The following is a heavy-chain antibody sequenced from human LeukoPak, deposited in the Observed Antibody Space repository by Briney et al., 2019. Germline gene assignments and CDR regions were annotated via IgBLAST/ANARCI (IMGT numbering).Heavy chain of an antibody. CDR1: GGSISSSSYY. V-gene: IGHV4-39*01. J-gene: IGHJ4*02. CDR2: IYYSGST. Sequence: KASETLSLTCTVSGGSISSSSYYWGWIRQPPGKGLEWIGSIYYSGSTYYNPSLKSRVTISVDTSKNQFSLKLSSVTAADTAVYYCARQTYDFWSGYYPYYFDYWGQGTLVTVSS. D-gene: IGHD3-3*01. CDR3: ARQTYDFWSGYYPYYFDY.